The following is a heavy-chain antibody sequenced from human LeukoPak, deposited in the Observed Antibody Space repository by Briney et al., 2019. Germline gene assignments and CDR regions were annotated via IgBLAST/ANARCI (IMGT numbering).Heavy chain of an antibody. CDR1: GFTFSSYS. Sequence: GGSLRLSCAASGFTFSSYSMNWVRQAPGKGLEWVSSISSSSSYIYYADSVKGRFTISGDNAKNSLYLQMNSLRAEDTAVYYCARDHHIAAPDIWGQGTMVTVSS. V-gene: IGHV3-21*01. CDR3: ARDHHIAAPDI. D-gene: IGHD6-13*01. CDR2: ISSSSSYI. J-gene: IGHJ3*02.